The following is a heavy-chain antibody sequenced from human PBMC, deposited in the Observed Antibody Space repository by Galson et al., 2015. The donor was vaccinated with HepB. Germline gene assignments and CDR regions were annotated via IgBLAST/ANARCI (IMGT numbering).Heavy chain of an antibody. Sequence: PALVKPTQTLTLTCTVSGFSLSNARVGVSWIRQPPGKALEWLAHVFSNDEKSYVTSLKSRLTISKDTSKSQVVLTMTNMDPVDTATYYCARYYYYDSSAAAPDNWFDPWGPGTLVTVSS. D-gene: IGHD3-22*01. CDR3: ARYYYYDSSAAAPDNWFDP. J-gene: IGHJ5*02. V-gene: IGHV2-26*01. CDR2: VFSNDEK. CDR1: GFSLSNARVG.